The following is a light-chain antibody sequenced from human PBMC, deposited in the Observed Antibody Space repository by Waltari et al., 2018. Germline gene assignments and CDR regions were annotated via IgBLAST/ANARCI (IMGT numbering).Light chain of an antibody. CDR3: QRTGPVA. V-gene: IGKV3-15*01. Sequence: EIVMTQSPATMSVSPGDGATLSCRASQSASRNLAWYQQKPGQAPRLLIYGASTRATGIPARFSGSGSGTEFTLTISSLQSEDFAVYYCQRTGPVAFGQGTKVEIK. CDR1: QSASRN. CDR2: GAS. J-gene: IGKJ1*01.